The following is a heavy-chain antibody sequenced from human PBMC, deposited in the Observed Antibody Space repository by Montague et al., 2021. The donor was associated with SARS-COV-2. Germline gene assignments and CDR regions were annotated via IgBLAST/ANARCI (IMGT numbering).Heavy chain of an antibody. CDR2: TYYRSKWYN. CDR1: GDSVSSNSAA. CDR3: ARGIWFGELLTGYYYYGMDV. J-gene: IGHJ6*02. V-gene: IGHV6-1*01. Sequence: CAISGDSVSSNSAAWNWIRQSPSRGLEWLGMTYYRSKWYNDYAVSVKSRITINPDTSKNQFSLQLNSVTPEDTAVYYCARGIWFGELLTGYYYYGMDVWGQGTTVTVSS. D-gene: IGHD3-10*01.